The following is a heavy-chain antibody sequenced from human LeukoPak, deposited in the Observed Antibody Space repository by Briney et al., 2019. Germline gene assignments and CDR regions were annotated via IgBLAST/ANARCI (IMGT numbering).Heavy chain of an antibody. J-gene: IGHJ5*02. V-gene: IGHV4-31*03. D-gene: IGHD3-22*01. Sequence: TLSLTGTVAGGSISSGGYYWSWIRQHAGKGLEWIWYVCCRGCTYYKPSLKSRFTIALETSKNQFSLNLSAVTAADTAVYYCARAPKYYYDSSRYPTWGQGTLVTVSS. CDR1: GGSISSGGYY. CDR2: VCCRGCT. CDR3: ARAPKYYYDSSRYPT.